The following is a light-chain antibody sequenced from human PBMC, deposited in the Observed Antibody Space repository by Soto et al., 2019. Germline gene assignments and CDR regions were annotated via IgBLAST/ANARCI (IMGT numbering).Light chain of an antibody. V-gene: IGKV1-39*01. Sequence: DTQLTQSPSVERPAGKDSRTRTSRASQGTSSYLAWFQQKPGRAPKLLIYGASTLHSGVTSRSSGNVSVRSLNSCCSGLPPEDFAPSYYQHRYTTPSTFGHGTRLEIK. J-gene: IGKJ5*01. CDR3: QHRYTTPST. CDR2: GAS. CDR1: QGTSSY.